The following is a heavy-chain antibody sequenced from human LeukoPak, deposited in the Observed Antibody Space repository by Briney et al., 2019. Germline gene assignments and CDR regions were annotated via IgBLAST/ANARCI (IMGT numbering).Heavy chain of an antibody. J-gene: IGHJ1*01. D-gene: IGHD6-13*01. CDR1: GFTFSSYS. Sequence: GGSLRLSCAASGFTFSSYSMNWVRQAPGKGLEWVSSISSSSSYIYYADSVKGRFTISRDNAKNSLYLQMNSLRAEDTAVYYCARARYSSSWPLPLPVNWDQGTLVTVSS. CDR3: ARARYSSSWPLPLPVN. V-gene: IGHV3-21*01. CDR2: ISSSSSYI.